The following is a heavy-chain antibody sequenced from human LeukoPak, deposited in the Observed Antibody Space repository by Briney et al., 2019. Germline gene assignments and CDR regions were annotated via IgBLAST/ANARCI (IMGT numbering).Heavy chain of an antibody. CDR1: GYSFTSYW. D-gene: IGHD6-13*01. CDR3: ARRDRYSWYSFDY. CDR2: IDPSDSYA. V-gene: IGHV5-10-1*01. J-gene: IGHJ4*02. Sequence: GESLRISCKGSGYSFTSYWITWVRQLPGKGLEWMGRIDPSDSYANYSPSFQGHVTISVDKSISTAYLQWSSLKASDTAMYYCARRDRYSWYSFDYWGQGTLVTVSS.